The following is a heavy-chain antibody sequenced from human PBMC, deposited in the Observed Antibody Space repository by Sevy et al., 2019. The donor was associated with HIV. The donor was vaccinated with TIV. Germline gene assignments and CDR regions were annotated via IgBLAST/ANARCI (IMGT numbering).Heavy chain of an antibody. D-gene: IGHD2-2*01. CDR3: ARVAGSRSTSCSDY. J-gene: IGHJ4*02. Sequence: GGSLRLSCAASGFTFSSYSMNWVRQAPGKGLEWVSSISSSSSYIYYADSVKGRFTISRDNAKNSLYLQMNSLRAEDTAVYYGARVAGSRSTSCSDYWGQGTLVTVSS. V-gene: IGHV3-21*01. CDR2: ISSSSSYI. CDR1: GFTFSSYS.